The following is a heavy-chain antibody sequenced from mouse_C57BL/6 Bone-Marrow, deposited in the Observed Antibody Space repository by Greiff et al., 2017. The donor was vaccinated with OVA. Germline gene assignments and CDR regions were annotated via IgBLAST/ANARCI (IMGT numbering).Heavy chain of an antibody. V-gene: IGHV1-64*01. CDR1: GYTFTSYW. CDR3: ARCWEYYFDY. D-gene: IGHD4-1*01. CDR2: IHPNSGST. Sequence: QVQLQQPGAELVKPGASVRLSCKASGYTFTSYWIHWLKQRPGQGLEWIGMIHPNSGSTNYNEKFKSKATLTVDKSSSTAYMQLSSLTSEDSAVYYCARCWEYYFDYWGQGTTLTVSS. J-gene: IGHJ2*01.